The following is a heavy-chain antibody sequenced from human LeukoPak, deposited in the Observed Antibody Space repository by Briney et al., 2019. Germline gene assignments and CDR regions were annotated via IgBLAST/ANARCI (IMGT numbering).Heavy chain of an antibody. D-gene: IGHD6-6*01. CDR3: ARGGIAARLMYGFQNWFDP. CDR2: IYYSGST. V-gene: IGHV4-31*03. Sequence: SETLSLTCTVSGETVSSGGYYWSWIRQHPGKGLEWIGNIYYSGSTYYNPTLRRRVTISIDTSKNQFSLKMTSVTAADMAVYFCARGGIAARLMYGFQNWFDPWGQGTLVTVSS. J-gene: IGHJ5*02. CDR1: GETVSSGGYY.